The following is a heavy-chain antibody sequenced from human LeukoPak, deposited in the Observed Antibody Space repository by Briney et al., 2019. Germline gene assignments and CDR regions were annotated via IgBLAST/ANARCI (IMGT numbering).Heavy chain of an antibody. CDR2: ISAGGVNT. CDR1: GFRFGVFA. D-gene: IGHD6-6*01. V-gene: IGHV3-23*01. J-gene: IGHJ4*02. Sequence: GGSLRLSCTASGFRFGVFAMIWVRQAPGKGLGWVSSISAGGVNTHYADRVKGRFTVSRDNSKSSMYLQMDSLRVEDTAVYFCAKDPVHLSRSFDNWGQGTLVSVSA. CDR3: AKDPVHLSRSFDN.